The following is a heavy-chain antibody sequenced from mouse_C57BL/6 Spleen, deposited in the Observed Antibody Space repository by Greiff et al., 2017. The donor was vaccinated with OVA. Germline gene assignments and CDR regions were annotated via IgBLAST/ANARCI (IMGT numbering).Heavy chain of an antibody. D-gene: IGHD1-1*01. CDR1: GYTFTDYY. Sequence: VQVVESGPELVKPGASVKISCKASGYTFTDYYINWVKQRPGQGLEWIGWIFPGSGSTYYNEKFKGKATLTVDKSSSTAYMLLSSLTSEDSAVYFCARRGFGSSYGDWYFDVWGTGTTVTVSS. CDR2: IFPGSGST. CDR3: ARRGFGSSYGDWYFDV. V-gene: IGHV1-75*01. J-gene: IGHJ1*03.